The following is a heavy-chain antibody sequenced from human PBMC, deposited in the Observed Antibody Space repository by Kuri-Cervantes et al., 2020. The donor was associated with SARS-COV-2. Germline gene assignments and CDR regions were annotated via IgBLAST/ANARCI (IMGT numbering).Heavy chain of an antibody. CDR2: IWYDGENE. CDR1: GFAFSHYG. Sequence: GESLKISCAASGFAFSHYGIHWVRQAPGKGLEWVAVIWYDGENEYYAGSVKGRFTISRDNSKNTVSLHMNSLRAEDTAMYYCARGAANYYYMDVWGKGTTVTVSS. V-gene: IGHV3-33*08. CDR3: ARGAANYYYMDV. D-gene: IGHD3-16*01. J-gene: IGHJ6*03.